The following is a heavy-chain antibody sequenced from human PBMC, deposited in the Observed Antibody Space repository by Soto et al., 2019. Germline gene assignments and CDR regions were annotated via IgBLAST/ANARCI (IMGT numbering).Heavy chain of an antibody. J-gene: IGHJ2*01. CDR3: AREGENNAEWYFDL. CDR2: IYSAGNT. D-gene: IGHD3-16*01. V-gene: IGHV3-53*02. Sequence: EVQLVETGGGLIQPGGSLRLSCAASGFLVSDSLMSWVRQAPGKGLEWVSIIYSAGNTYYIDSVEGRFTISRDDSKNTLYLQLNSLRAEDTAVYYCAREGENNAEWYFDLWGRGTQVTVSS. CDR1: GFLVSDSL.